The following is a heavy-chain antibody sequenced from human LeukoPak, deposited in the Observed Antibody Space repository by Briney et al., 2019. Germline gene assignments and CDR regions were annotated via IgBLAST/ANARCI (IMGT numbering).Heavy chain of an antibody. CDR1: GYTFTSYD. CDR3: ARGEIRSGYYSYYYYYMHG. J-gene: IGHJ6*03. Sequence: GASVKVSCKASGYTFTSYDINWVRQATGQGLEWMGWMNPNSGNTGYAQKFQGRVTMTRNTSISTAYMELSSLRSEDTAVYYCARGEIRSGYYSYYYYYMHGWVEGSTVTVSS. CDR2: MNPNSGNT. D-gene: IGHD3-3*01. V-gene: IGHV1-8*01.